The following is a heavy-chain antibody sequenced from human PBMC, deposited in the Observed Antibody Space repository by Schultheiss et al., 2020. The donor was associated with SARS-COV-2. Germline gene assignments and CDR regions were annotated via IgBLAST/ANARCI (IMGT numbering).Heavy chain of an antibody. D-gene: IGHD5-18*01. J-gene: IGHJ4*02. CDR2: IWYDGSNK. CDR3: ARDPDLYDGYSYGFRGFGPFDY. CDR1: GFTFSSYG. Sequence: GGSLRLSCAASGFTFSSYGMHWVRQAPGKGLEWVAVIWYDGSNKYYADSVKGRFTISRDNSKNTLYLQMNSLRAEDTAVYYCARDPDLYDGYSYGFRGFGPFDYWGQGTLVTVSS. V-gene: IGHV3-33*08.